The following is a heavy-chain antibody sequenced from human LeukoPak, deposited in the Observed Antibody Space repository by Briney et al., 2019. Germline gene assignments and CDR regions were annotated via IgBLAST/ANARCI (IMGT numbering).Heavy chain of an antibody. CDR1: GYTFTSYG. Sequence: ASVKVSCKASGYTFTSYGISWVRQAPGQGLEWMGWINPHTGGTNFPQKFQGRLTLTSDTSIGTAYMELRRLQSDDTAVYYCGKGNRDYYYLDSWGQGSLVTVSS. V-gene: IGHV1-2*02. CDR3: GKGNRDYYYLDS. J-gene: IGHJ4*02. CDR2: INPHTGGT. D-gene: IGHD3-10*01.